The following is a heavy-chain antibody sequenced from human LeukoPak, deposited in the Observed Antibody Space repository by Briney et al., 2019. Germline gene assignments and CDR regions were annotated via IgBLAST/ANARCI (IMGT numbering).Heavy chain of an antibody. CDR1: GGSIYIGSYC. Sequence: SQTLSLTCTVSGGSIYIGSYCSSWIRQPAGKGLEWLGRIYTSGSTNYNPSLKSRVTISVDTSKNQFSLKLSSVTAANTAVYYCARDRRDGYNLYYFDLWGQGTLVTVSS. J-gene: IGHJ4*02. CDR2: IYTSGST. CDR3: ARDRRDGYNLYYFDL. D-gene: IGHD5-24*01. V-gene: IGHV4-61*02.